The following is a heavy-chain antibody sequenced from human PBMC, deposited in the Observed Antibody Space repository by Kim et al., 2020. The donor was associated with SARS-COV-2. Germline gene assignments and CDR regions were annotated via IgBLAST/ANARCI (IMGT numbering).Heavy chain of an antibody. V-gene: IGHV3-23*01. J-gene: IGHJ2*01. D-gene: IGHD3-22*01. CDR3: ANTPGEYYCDSSGYYPVWYFDL. CDR2: ISGSGGST. CDR1: GFTFSSYA. Sequence: GGSLRLSCAASGFTFSSYAMSWVRQAPGKGLEWVSAISGSGGSTYYADSVKGRFTISRDNSKNTLYLQMNSLRAEDTAVYYCANTPGEYYCDSSGYYPVWYFDLWGRGTLVTVSS.